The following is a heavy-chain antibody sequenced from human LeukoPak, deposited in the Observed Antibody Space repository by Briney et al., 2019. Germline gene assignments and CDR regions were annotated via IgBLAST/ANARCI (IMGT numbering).Heavy chain of an antibody. CDR2: INPNSGGT. Sequence: ASVKVSCKASGYTFSNFGINWVRQAPGQGLEWMGWINPNSGGTNYAQKFQGRVTMTRDTSISTAYMELTRLRSDDTAVYYCARDNGDYWFDYWGQGTLSPSPQ. CDR3: ARDNGDYWFDY. CDR1: GYTFSNFG. D-gene: IGHD4-17*01. J-gene: IGHJ4*02. V-gene: IGHV1-2*02.